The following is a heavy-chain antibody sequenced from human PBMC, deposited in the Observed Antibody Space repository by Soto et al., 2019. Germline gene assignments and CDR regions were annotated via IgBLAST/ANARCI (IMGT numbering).Heavy chain of an antibody. V-gene: IGHV4-34*01. D-gene: IGHD3-22*01. J-gene: IGHJ4*02. CDR1: GGSFSGYY. CDR3: ARDSEIVVVKNYFDY. CDR2: INHSGST. Sequence: QVQLQQWGAGLLKPSETLSLTCAVYGGSFSGYYWSWIRQPPGKGLEWIGEINHSGSTNYNPSLKSRVTTPVDTSKNQFALKLSSVTAADTAVYYCARDSEIVVVKNYFDYWGQGTLVTVSS.